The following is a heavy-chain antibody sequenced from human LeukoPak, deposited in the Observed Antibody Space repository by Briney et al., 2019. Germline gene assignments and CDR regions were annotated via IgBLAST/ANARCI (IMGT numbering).Heavy chain of an antibody. J-gene: IGHJ4*02. CDR1: GFIVSSNY. CDR2: IYKDGRT. D-gene: IGHD3-22*01. CDR3: AKSLTYYHENSDSI. V-gene: IGHV3-53*01. Sequence: GGSLRLSCAAPGFIVSSNYMTWVRQAPGKGLEWVSVIYKDGRTFYADSVKGRFTISRDNSKNTLYLQMNSLRAEDTAVYYCAKSLTYYHENSDSIWGQGTLVTVSS.